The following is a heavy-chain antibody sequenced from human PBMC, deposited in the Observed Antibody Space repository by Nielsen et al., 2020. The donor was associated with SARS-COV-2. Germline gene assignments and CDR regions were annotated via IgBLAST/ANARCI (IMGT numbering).Heavy chain of an antibody. D-gene: IGHD3-10*01. V-gene: IGHV4-38-2*02. CDR1: GYSISSGYY. CDR2: IYHSGST. J-gene: IGHJ6*03. CDR3: ARGLSGSGSYYSSRSYYYMDV. Sequence: SETLSLTCTVSGYSISSGYYWGWIRQPPGKGLEWIGSIYHSGSTYYNPSLKSRVTISVDTSKNQFSLKLSSVTAADTAVYYCARGLSGSGSYYSSRSYYYMDVWGKGTTVTVSS.